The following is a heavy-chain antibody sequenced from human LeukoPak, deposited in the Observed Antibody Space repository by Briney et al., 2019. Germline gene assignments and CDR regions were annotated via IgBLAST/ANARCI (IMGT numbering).Heavy chain of an antibody. D-gene: IGHD1-14*01. J-gene: IGHJ4*02. Sequence: GGALRLSCAASGFTFSSYAMHWVRQAPGKGLEYVSTISSSGGSTYYADSVKGRFIISRDNSKNTLYLQMGSLRAEDMAVFYCARETTFFDLWGQGALVTVSS. CDR1: GFTFSSYA. V-gene: IGHV3-64*02. CDR2: ISSSGGST. CDR3: ARETTFFDL.